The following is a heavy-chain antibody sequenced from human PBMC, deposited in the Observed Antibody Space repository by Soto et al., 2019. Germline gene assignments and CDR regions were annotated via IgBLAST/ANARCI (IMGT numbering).Heavy chain of an antibody. CDR1: GFTFSSYE. CDR2: ISDSGNII. V-gene: IGHV3-48*03. Sequence: EVQLVESGGGLVHPGGSLRLSCATSGFTFSSYEMTWVRQAPGKGLEWVSYISDSGNIIYYADSVKGRFTISRDDAKNSLYLQMNSLRAEHTALYYCVRIGAGGWDIPFDYWGQGTPVTVSS. D-gene: IGHD6-19*01. J-gene: IGHJ4*02. CDR3: VRIGAGGWDIPFDY.